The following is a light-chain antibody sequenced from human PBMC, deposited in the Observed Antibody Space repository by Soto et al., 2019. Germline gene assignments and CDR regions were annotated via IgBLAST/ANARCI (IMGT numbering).Light chain of an antibody. J-gene: IGKJ4*01. CDR1: QSISSW. CDR3: QQYNSYSPLT. V-gene: IGKV1-5*01. Sequence: DIQMTQSPSSLSASVGDRVTITCRASQSISSWLAWYQQKPGKAPKLLIFDAFSLESGVPSRFSGSRSGTEFTLTISSLQPDDYATDYCQQYNSYSPLTFGGGTKVEIK. CDR2: DAF.